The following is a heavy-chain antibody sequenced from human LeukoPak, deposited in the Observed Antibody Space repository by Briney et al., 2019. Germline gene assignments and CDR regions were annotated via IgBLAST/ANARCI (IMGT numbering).Heavy chain of an antibody. D-gene: IGHD3-22*01. V-gene: IGHV1-24*01. CDR1: GYTLTGLS. Sequence: ASVKVSYKVSGYTLTGLSMHWVRQAPGKGLEWMGTFDPENGETIYAQKFQGRVTMTRDMSTSTVYMELSSLRSEDTAVYYCARERFLSFEDSSGYSGLNAFDIWGQGTMVTVSS. J-gene: IGHJ3*02. CDR3: ARERFLSFEDSSGYSGLNAFDI. CDR2: FDPENGET.